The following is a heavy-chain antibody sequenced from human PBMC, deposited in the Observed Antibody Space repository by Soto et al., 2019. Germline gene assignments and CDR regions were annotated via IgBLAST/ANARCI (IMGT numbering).Heavy chain of an antibody. CDR2: ISRSSADT. Sequence: VQLVESGGGLVRPGGSLRLSCAASGFSFSDYYMSWMRQAPGEGLEWVSSISRSSADTHYADSVKGRFTISRDNAEDSLYLQMNSLRPEDTAVYYCAREAVGIQLWNWGQGTLVTVSS. D-gene: IGHD5-18*01. CDR3: AREAVGIQLWN. CDR1: GFSFSDYY. V-gene: IGHV3-11*06. J-gene: IGHJ4*02.